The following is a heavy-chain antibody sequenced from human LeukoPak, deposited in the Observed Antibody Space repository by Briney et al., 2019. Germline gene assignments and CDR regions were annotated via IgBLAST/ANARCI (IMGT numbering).Heavy chain of an antibody. D-gene: IGHD3-10*01. Sequence: SETLSLTCTVSGGSISSYYWTWIRQSAGKGPEWIGRVSGSGVTTYNPSLKSRVTILVDMSNKQFSLRLNSVTAADTAVYYCARAGGVLGYFDCWGQGALVTVS. CDR2: VSGSGVT. V-gene: IGHV4-4*07. CDR3: ARAGGVLGYFDC. CDR1: GGSISSYY. J-gene: IGHJ4*02.